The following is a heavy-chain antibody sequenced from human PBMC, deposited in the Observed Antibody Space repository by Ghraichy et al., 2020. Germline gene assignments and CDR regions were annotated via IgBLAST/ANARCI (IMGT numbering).Heavy chain of an antibody. D-gene: IGHD3-22*01. V-gene: IGHV3-7*01. CDR1: GFTFSGYW. J-gene: IGHJ4*02. CDR2: INQDGSEK. CDR3: ARAAYYYDRSDY. Sequence: GGSLRLSCAASGFTFSGYWMSWVRQAPGKGLEWVANINQDGSEKHYVGSVEGRFTISRDNAKNSMYLQMNSLRAEDTAVYYCARAAYYYDRSDYWGRGTLVTVSS.